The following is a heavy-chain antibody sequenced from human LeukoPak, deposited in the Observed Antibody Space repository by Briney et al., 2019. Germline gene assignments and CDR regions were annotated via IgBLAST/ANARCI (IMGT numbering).Heavy chain of an antibody. Sequence: SGPVLVKPTATLTLTCTVSGFSLSNARMGVSWIRQPPGKALEWLAHIFSNDEKSYSTSLKSRLTISKDTSKSQVVLTMTNMDPVDTATYYCARMAETYSSPYYFDYWGQGTLVTVSS. CDR2: IFSNDEK. CDR3: ARMAETYSSPYYFDY. V-gene: IGHV2-26*01. J-gene: IGHJ4*02. D-gene: IGHD6-6*01. CDR1: GFSLSNARMG.